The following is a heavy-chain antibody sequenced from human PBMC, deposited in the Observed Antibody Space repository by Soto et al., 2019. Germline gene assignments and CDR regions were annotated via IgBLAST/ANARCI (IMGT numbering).Heavy chain of an antibody. D-gene: IGHD2-8*01. CDR2: IDWDDDK. CDR1: GGSISSGGYS. CDR3: ARLGGYCTNGATRGTEDDAFDI. J-gene: IGHJ3*02. V-gene: IGHV2-70*11. Sequence: TLSLTCAVSGGSISSGGYSWSWIRQPPGKALEWLARIDWDDDKYYSTSLKTRLTISKDTSKNQVVLTMPNMDPVDTATYYCARLGGYCTNGATRGTEDDAFDIWGQGTMVTVSS.